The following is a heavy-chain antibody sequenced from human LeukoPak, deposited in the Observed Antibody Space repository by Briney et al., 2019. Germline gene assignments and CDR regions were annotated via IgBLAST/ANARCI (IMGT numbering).Heavy chain of an antibody. CDR3: ARAGRPIHYYYMDV. CDR1: GYTFSSYF. Sequence: ASVKVSCKASGYTFSSYFMNWVRQAPGQGLEWMGWINTNTGNPTYAQDFTGRFVFSLDTSVSTAYLQISSLKAEDTAVYYCARAGRPIHYYYMDVWGKGTAVTVSS. D-gene: IGHD3-10*01. J-gene: IGHJ6*03. V-gene: IGHV7-4-1*02. CDR2: INTNTGNP.